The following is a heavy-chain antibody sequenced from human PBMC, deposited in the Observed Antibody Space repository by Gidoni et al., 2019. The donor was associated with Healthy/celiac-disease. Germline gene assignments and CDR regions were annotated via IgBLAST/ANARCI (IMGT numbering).Heavy chain of an antibody. CDR2: IIPSFGTA. J-gene: IGHJ6*02. CDR3: ARGGADIVVVPAYYYGMDV. D-gene: IGHD2-2*01. Sequence: QVQLVQSGAEVKKPGSSVKVSCKASGGTFSSYAISWVRQAPGQGLEWMGGIIPSFGTANYAQKFQGRVTITADKSTSTAYMELSSLRSEDTAVYYCARGGADIVVVPAYYYGMDVWGQGTTVTVSS. V-gene: IGHV1-69*06. CDR1: GGTFSSYA.